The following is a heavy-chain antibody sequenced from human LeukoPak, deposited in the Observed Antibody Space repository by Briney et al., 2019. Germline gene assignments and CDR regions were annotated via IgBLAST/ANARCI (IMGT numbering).Heavy chain of an antibody. CDR2: ISAYNGNT. V-gene: IGHV1-18*01. J-gene: IGHJ4*02. D-gene: IGHD6-13*01. Sequence: ASVKVSCKASGHTFTSYGISWVRQAPGQGLEWMGWISAYNGNTNYAQKLQGRVTMTTDTSTSTAYMELRSLRSDDTAVYYCARTLSSSWYGGYYFDYWGQGTLVTVSS. CDR3: ARTLSSSWYGGYYFDY. CDR1: GHTFTSYG.